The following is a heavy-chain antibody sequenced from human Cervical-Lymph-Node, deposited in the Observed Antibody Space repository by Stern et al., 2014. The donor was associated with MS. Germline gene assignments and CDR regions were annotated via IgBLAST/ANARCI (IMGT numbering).Heavy chain of an antibody. CDR3: ARDPEYYYDSSGYSHFDY. J-gene: IGHJ4*02. D-gene: IGHD3-22*01. Sequence: VQLVESGGGVVQPGRSLRLSCAASGFTFSSYAMHWVRQAPGKGLEWVAVISYDGSNKYYADSVKGRFTISRDNSKNTLYLQMNSLRAEDTAVYYCARDPEYYYDSSGYSHFDYWGQGTLVTVYS. CDR2: ISYDGSNK. CDR1: GFTFSSYA. V-gene: IGHV3-30*01.